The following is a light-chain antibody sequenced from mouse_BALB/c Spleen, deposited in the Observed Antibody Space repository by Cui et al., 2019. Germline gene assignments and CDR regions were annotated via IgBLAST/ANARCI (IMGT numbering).Light chain of an antibody. V-gene: IGKV12-41*01. CDR3: QHFWSTPPYT. J-gene: IGKJ2*01. Sequence: DIQMTQSPASLSASVGETVTIPCRASGNLHNYLARYQQKQGKSPQLLVYNAKTLADGVPSRFSGSGSRTQYSLKINSLQPEDFGSYYCQHFWSTPPYTFGGGTKLEIK. CDR1: GNLHNY. CDR2: NAK.